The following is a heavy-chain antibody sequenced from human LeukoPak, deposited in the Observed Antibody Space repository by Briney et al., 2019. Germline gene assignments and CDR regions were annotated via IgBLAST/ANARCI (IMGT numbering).Heavy chain of an antibody. CDR2: IIPIFGTA. CDR3: ARGLTEAANYYYYMDV. Sequence: SVKVSCKASGGTFSSYAISWVRQAPGQGLEWMGGIIPIFGTANYAQKFQGRVTITTDESTSTAYMELSSLRAEDTAVYYCARGLTEAANYYYYMDVWGKGTTVTVSS. V-gene: IGHV1-69*05. CDR1: GGTFSSYA. J-gene: IGHJ6*03. D-gene: IGHD2-15*01.